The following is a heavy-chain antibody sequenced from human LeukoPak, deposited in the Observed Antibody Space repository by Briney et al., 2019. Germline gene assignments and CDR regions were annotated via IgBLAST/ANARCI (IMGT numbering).Heavy chain of an antibody. D-gene: IGHD1-26*01. CDR1: GDSISSGDYY. CDR3: ARDVGATSHFDY. V-gene: IGHV4-30-4*08. CDR2: IYYSGST. Sequence: SQTLSLTCTVSGDSISSGDYYWSWIRQPPGKGLEWIGYIYYSGSTYYNPSPKSRITISVDTSKNQFSLKLSSVTAADTAVYYCARDVGATSHFDYWGQGTLVTVSS. J-gene: IGHJ4*02.